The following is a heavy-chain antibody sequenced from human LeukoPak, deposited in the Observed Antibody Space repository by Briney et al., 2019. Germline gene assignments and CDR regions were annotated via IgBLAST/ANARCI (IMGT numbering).Heavy chain of an antibody. Sequence: GRSLRLSCAASGFTFSSYGVHWVRQAPGKGLEWVAVISFDGSNKYYADSVKGRFTISRDNSKNTLSLQMNSLRAEDTAMYYCAKAHSISWPYAFDSWGQGTLVTVSS. V-gene: IGHV3-30*18. CDR1: GFTFSSYG. D-gene: IGHD6-13*01. CDR3: AKAHSISWPYAFDS. CDR2: ISFDGSNK. J-gene: IGHJ4*02.